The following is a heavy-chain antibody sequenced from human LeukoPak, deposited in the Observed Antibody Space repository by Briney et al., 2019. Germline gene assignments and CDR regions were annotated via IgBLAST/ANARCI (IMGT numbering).Heavy chain of an antibody. Sequence: GGSLRLSCAASGFTFSSYSMNWVRQAPGKGLEWVSSISSSSSYIYYADSVKGRFTISRDNAKNSLYLQMNSLRAEDTAVYYCARDQGAVVVAASCFDYWGQGTLVTVSS. V-gene: IGHV3-21*01. J-gene: IGHJ4*02. D-gene: IGHD2-15*01. CDR1: GFTFSSYS. CDR3: ARDQGAVVVAASCFDY. CDR2: ISSSSSYI.